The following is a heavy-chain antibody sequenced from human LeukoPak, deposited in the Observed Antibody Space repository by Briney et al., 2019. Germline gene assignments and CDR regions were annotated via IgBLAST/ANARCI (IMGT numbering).Heavy chain of an antibody. CDR3: ARSYYYDSSGYQN. CDR1: GFTFSNYN. Sequence: GGSLRLSCVASGFTFSNYNMNWVRQAPGKGLEWISYVSSGGDTMPYADSVKGRFTISRDNAKNSLYLQMDSLRAEDTAVYYCARSYYYDSSGYQNWGQGTLVTVSS. D-gene: IGHD3-22*01. J-gene: IGHJ4*02. V-gene: IGHV3-48*01. CDR2: VSSGGDTM.